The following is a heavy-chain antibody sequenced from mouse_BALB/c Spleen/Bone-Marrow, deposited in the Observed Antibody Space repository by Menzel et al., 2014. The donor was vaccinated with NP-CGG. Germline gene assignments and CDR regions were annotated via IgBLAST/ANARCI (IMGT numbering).Heavy chain of an antibody. D-gene: IGHD2-2*01. Sequence: EVQRVESGPELVKPGASVKMSCKASGYTFTSYVMHWVKQKPGQGLEWIGYINPYNDGTKYNEKFKGKATLTSDKSSSTAYMELSSLTSEDSAVYYCERREDGYGTFYWYFDVWGAGTTVTVSS. V-gene: IGHV1-14*01. CDR1: GYTFTSYV. CDR3: ERREDGYGTFYWYFDV. CDR2: INPYNDGT. J-gene: IGHJ1*01.